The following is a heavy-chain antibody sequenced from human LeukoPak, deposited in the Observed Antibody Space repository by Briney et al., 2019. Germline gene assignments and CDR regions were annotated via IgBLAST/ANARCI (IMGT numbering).Heavy chain of an antibody. CDR3: ARGGLPYYFDY. CDR1: GFTFSSYA. CDR2: ISGSGGST. J-gene: IGHJ4*02. V-gene: IGHV3-23*01. Sequence: GGSLRLSCAASGFTFSSYAMSWVRQAPGKGLVWVSAISGSGGSTYYADSVKGRFTISRDNSKNTLYLQMNSLRAEDTAVYYCARGGLPYYFDYWGQGTLVTVSS. D-gene: IGHD5/OR15-5a*01.